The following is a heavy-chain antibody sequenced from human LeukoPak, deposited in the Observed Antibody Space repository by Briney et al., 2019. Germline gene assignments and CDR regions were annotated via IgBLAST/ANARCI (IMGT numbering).Heavy chain of an antibody. J-gene: IGHJ4*02. CDR2: INPNSGGT. CDR3: ARASYYYDSSGYPGYCFDY. CDR1: GYTFTDYY. D-gene: IGHD3-22*01. Sequence: ASVKVSCKASGYTFTDYYMHWVRQAPGQGLEWMGWINPNSGGTNYAQKFQGRVTMTRDTSISTAYMELSRLGSDDTAVYYCARASYYYDSSGYPGYCFDYWGQGTLVTVSS. V-gene: IGHV1-2*02.